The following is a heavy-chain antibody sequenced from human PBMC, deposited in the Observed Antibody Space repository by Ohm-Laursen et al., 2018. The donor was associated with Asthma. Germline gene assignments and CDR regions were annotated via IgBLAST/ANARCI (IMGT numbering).Heavy chain of an antibody. Sequence: GASVKVSCNASGGTFSSYAISWVRQAPGQGLEWMGGIIPIFGTANYAQKFQGRVTITADESTSTAYMELSSLRSEDTAVYYCARAGRSRGGFVVVSRWVHPFDYWGQGTLVIVSS. CDR3: ARAGRSRGGFVVVSRWVHPFDY. J-gene: IGHJ4*02. V-gene: IGHV1-69*13. CDR1: GGTFSSYA. CDR2: IIPIFGTA. D-gene: IGHD2-2*01.